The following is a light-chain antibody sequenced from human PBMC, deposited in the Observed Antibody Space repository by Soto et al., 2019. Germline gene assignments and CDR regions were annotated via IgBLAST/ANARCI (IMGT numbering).Light chain of an antibody. V-gene: IGKV1-5*03. CDR1: QTINNW. CDR3: QQYRSVPTWA. Sequence: DIQLTQSPSTLSASVGDSVTITCRASQTINNWLAWYQQKSGKAPKLLVFGVSTLPTGVPSRFSGSGSGTEFTLTLHGLQADDFATYYCQQYRSVPTWAFGQGTKVEVK. CDR2: GVS. J-gene: IGKJ1*01.